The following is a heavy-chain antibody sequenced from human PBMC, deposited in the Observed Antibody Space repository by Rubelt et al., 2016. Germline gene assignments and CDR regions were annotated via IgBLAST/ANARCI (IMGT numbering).Heavy chain of an antibody. CDR3: ARGNGAKFDH. V-gene: IGHV3-74*01. D-gene: IGHD4/OR15-4a*01. Sequence: EVQLVESGGGLVQPGGSLRLSCAASGFTFNSYGMNWVRQAPGKGLEWVSHINTDETSASYADSVKGRFTISRDNTKNTVYLQMNSLRAEDTAVYYCARGNGAKFDHWGQGSLVTVSS. CDR1: GFTFNSYG. CDR2: INTDETSA. J-gene: IGHJ4*02.